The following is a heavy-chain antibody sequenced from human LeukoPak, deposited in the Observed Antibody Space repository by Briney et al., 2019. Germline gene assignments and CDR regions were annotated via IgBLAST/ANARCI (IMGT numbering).Heavy chain of an antibody. J-gene: IGHJ4*02. Sequence: GGSLRLSCAASGFTFSSHSMNWVRQAPGKGLEWVSSISSSSSYIYYADSVKGRFTISRDNAKNSLYLQMNSLRAEDTAVYYCARDRDNTGIDYWGQGTLVTVSS. D-gene: IGHD1-26*01. CDR3: ARDRDNTGIDY. CDR1: GFTFSSHS. V-gene: IGHV3-21*01. CDR2: ISSSSSYI.